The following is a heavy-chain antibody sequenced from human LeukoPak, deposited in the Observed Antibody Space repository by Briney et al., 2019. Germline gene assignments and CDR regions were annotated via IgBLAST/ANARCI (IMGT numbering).Heavy chain of an antibody. D-gene: IGHD5-18*01. J-gene: IGHJ4*02. CDR3: AREVVGHVDTAMVLDY. V-gene: IGHV3-30-3*01. Sequence: GGPLRLSCAASGFTLSSYAMHGVRQAPGRGLEWVAVISYDGSKKHYADSVKGRFTISRDNSKNTLYRQMNSVRAEDAAVYYCAREVVGHVDTAMVLDYWGQGTLVTVSS. CDR1: GFTLSSYA. CDR2: ISYDGSKK.